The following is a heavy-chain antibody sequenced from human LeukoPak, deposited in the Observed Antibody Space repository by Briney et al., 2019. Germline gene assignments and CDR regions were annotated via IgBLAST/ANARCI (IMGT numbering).Heavy chain of an antibody. D-gene: IGHD1-1*01. CDR1: GYTFTSYY. J-gene: IGHJ4*02. CDR2: INPSGGST. Sequence: GASVTVSCKASGYTFTSYYMHWVRQAPGQGLEWMGIINPSGGSTSYAQKFQGRVTMTRDTSTSTVYMELSSLRSVDTAVYYCARFPPPWKREFDYWGQGTLVTVSS. V-gene: IGHV1-46*01. CDR3: ARFPPPWKREFDY.